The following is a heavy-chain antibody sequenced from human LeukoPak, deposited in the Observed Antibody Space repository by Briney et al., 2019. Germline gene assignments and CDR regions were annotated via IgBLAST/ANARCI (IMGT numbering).Heavy chain of an antibody. Sequence: PSETLSLTCAVYGGSFNAYYWSWIRQPPGKGLEWIAEIYHDGNTNYNPSLKSRVMISVDTSNNQFSLKLNSVTAADTALYYCARAGRMVRGVISRPPFDYGGQGTLVTVSS. CDR3: ARAGRMVRGVISRPPFDY. CDR2: IYHDGNT. V-gene: IGHV4-34*01. D-gene: IGHD3-10*01. J-gene: IGHJ4*02. CDR1: GGSFNAYY.